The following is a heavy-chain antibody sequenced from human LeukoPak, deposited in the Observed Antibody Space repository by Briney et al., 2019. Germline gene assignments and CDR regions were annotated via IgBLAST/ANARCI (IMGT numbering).Heavy chain of an antibody. CDR2: LSYDDANE. Sequence: GGSLRLPCAASEFLSSRYAMHWAPQAPGKGREWVAILSYDDANEYYADSVAGRFTISRDNSKNTLYLQMNSLRPDDTAVYYCARDRRDGNNLAFHFDYWGQGTLVTVSS. V-gene: IGHV3-30*04. D-gene: IGHD5-24*01. CDR1: EFLSSRYA. J-gene: IGHJ4*02. CDR3: ARDRRDGNNLAFHFDY.